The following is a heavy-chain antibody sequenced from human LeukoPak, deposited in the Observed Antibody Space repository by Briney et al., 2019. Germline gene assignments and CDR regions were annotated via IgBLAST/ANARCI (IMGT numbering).Heavy chain of an antibody. D-gene: IGHD4-11*01. CDR1: GGTFSSYA. V-gene: IGHV1-69*05. CDR2: IIPIFGTA. J-gene: IGHJ3*02. Sequence: SVKVSCKASGGTFSSYAISWVRQAPGQGLEWMGGIIPIFGTANYAQKFQGRVTITTDESTSTAYMELSSLRSEDTAVYYCASLAYSNRPAGAFDIWGQGTMVTVSS. CDR3: ASLAYSNRPAGAFDI.